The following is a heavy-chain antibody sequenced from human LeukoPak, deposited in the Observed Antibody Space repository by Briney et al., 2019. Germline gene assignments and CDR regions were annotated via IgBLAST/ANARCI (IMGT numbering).Heavy chain of an antibody. CDR2: IYYSGST. CDR3: ARDRGDGYIYFDY. CDR1: GGSISSYY. Sequence: PSETLSLTCTVSGGSISSYYWSWIRQPPGKGLEWIGYIYYSGSTNYSPSLKSRVAISVDTSKNQFSLKLSSVTAADTAVYYCARDRGDGYIYFDYWGQGTLVTVSS. V-gene: IGHV4-59*01. D-gene: IGHD5-24*01. J-gene: IGHJ4*02.